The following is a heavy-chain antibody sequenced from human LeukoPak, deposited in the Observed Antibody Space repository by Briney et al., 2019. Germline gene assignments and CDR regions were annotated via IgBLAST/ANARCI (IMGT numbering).Heavy chain of an antibody. CDR2: IYYSGST. Sequence: PSETLSLTCTVSGGSISSYYWSWIRQPPGKGLEWIGYIYYSGSTNYKPSLKSRVTISVDTSKNQFSLKLSSVTAADTAVYYCARAGYSSGWYYYMDVWGKGTTVTVSS. V-gene: IGHV4-59*12. CDR1: GGSISSYY. D-gene: IGHD6-19*01. CDR3: ARAGYSSGWYYYMDV. J-gene: IGHJ6*03.